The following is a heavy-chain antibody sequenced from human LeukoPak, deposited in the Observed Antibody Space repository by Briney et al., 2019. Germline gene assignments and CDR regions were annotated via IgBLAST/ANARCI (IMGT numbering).Heavy chain of an antibody. Sequence: PGGSLRLSCEASGFTFKDYAMNWVRQVPGKGLEWVSAISGSGDSTYYADSVKGRFTISRDNSRNTLSLQMNSLRAEDTAVYYCAKEATGRSFSDYWGQGTLVTVSS. V-gene: IGHV3-23*01. CDR3: AKEATGRSFSDY. J-gene: IGHJ4*02. CDR2: ISGSGDST. CDR1: GFTFKDYA. D-gene: IGHD5-12*01.